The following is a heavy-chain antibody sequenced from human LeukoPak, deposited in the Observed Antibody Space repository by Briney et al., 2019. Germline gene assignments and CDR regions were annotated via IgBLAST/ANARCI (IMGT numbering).Heavy chain of an antibody. CDR1: GFNFGVHY. J-gene: IGHJ4*02. D-gene: IGHD3-10*01. CDR2: ISGNGGDI. Sequence: GGSLRLSCAASGFNFGVHYMSWVRQPQGKGPEWISYISGNGGDIAYADSVKGRFTISRDNVKNSLHLQMNSLRVEDTAVYHCVRHSGRAGGQWGRGILIAVSS. V-gene: IGHV3/OR16-9*01. CDR3: VRHSGRAGGQ.